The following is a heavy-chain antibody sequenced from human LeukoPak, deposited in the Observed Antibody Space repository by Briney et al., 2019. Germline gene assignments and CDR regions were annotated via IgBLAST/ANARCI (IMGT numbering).Heavy chain of an antibody. J-gene: IGHJ6*02. Sequence: GGSLRLSCAASGFTFSSYSMNWVRQAPGKGLEWVSYISSSSSTIYYADSVKGRFTISRDNAKNSLYLQMNSLRAEDTAVYYCARAGHRPYFVRYYYYYYGMDVWGQGTTVTVSS. CDR2: ISSSSSTI. CDR1: GFTFSSYS. D-gene: IGHD2/OR15-2a*01. V-gene: IGHV3-48*01. CDR3: ARAGHRPYFVRYYYYYYGMDV.